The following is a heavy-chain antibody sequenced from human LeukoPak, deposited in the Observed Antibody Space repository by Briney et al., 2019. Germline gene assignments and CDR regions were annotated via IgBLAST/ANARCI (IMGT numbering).Heavy chain of an antibody. D-gene: IGHD2-15*01. J-gene: IGHJ4*02. CDR2: INPNSGGT. CDR3: ARERTLTSCYDY. V-gene: IGHV1-2*02. Sequence: ASVKVSCKASGYTFTGYYMHWVRQAPGQGLEWMGWINPNSGGTNYAQKFQGRVTMTRDTSIGTAYMELSRLRSDDTVVYYCARERTLTSCYDYWGQGTLVTVSS. CDR1: GYTFTGYY.